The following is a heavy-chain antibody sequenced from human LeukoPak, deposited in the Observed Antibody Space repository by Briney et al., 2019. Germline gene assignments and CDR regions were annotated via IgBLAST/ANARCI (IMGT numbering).Heavy chain of an antibody. CDR2: IRYDGSNK. J-gene: IGHJ5*02. V-gene: IGHV3-30*02. CDR3: AKNLGYSYGQETGA. Sequence: GGSLRLSCAASGFTFSSYGMHWVRQAPGKGLEWVAFIRYDGSNKYYADSVKGRFTISRDSSKNTLYLQINSLRAEDTAVYYCAKNLGYSYGQETGAWGQGTLVTVSS. CDR1: GFTFSSYG. D-gene: IGHD5-18*01.